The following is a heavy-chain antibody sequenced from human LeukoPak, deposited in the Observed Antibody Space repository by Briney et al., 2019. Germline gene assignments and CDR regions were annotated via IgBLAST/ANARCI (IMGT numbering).Heavy chain of an antibody. D-gene: IGHD6-13*01. CDR3: ARAVLAAAGTIPHFDY. Sequence: SETLSLTCTVSGGSISSSSYYWGWIRQPPGKGLEWIGSIYYSGSTYYNPSLKSRVTISVDTPKNQFSLKLSSVTAADTAVYYCARAVLAAAGTIPHFDYWGQGTLVTVSS. V-gene: IGHV4-39*01. CDR2: IYYSGST. CDR1: GGSISSSSYY. J-gene: IGHJ4*02.